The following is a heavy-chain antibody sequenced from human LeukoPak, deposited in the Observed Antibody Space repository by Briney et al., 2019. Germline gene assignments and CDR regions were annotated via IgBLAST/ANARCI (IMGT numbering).Heavy chain of an antibody. CDR1: GFTVSSNY. J-gene: IGHJ4*02. D-gene: IGHD3-22*01. Sequence: GGSLRLSCAASGFTVSSNYMSWVRQAPGKGLEWVSVIYSGGSTYYADSVKGRFTISRDNSKSTLYLQMNSLRAEDTAVYYCARDRTYNYYDSSGYFDYWGQGTLVTVSS. V-gene: IGHV3-66*01. CDR2: IYSGGST. CDR3: ARDRTYNYYDSSGYFDY.